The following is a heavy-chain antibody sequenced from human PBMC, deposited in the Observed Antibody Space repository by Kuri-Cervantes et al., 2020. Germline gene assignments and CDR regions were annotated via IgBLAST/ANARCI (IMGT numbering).Heavy chain of an antibody. D-gene: IGHD5-24*01. CDR1: GYTFTSYG. CDR3: ARVGVGDGNDDAFDI. Sequence: ASVKVSCKASGYTFTSYGISWVRQAPGQGLEWMGWISAYNGNTNYAQKLQGRVTMTTDTSTSTAYMELSSLRSEDTAVYYCARVGVGDGNDDAFDIWGQGTMVTVSS. V-gene: IGHV1-18*01. J-gene: IGHJ3*02. CDR2: ISAYNGNT.